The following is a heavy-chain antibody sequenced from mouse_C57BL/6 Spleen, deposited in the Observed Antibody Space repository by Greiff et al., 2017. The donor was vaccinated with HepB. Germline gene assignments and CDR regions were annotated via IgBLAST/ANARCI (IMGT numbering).Heavy chain of an antibody. CDR2: IDPSDSYT. J-gene: IGHJ4*01. CDR1: GYTFTSYW. Sequence: QVQLKQPGAELVRPGTSVKLSCKASGYTFTSYWMHWVKQKPGQGLEWIGVIDPSDSYTNYNQKFKGKATLTVDTSSSTASMQLSSLTSEDSAVYYCARDYGLYAMDYWGQGTSVTVSS. CDR3: ARDYGLYAMDY. D-gene: IGHD1-1*01. V-gene: IGHV1-59*01.